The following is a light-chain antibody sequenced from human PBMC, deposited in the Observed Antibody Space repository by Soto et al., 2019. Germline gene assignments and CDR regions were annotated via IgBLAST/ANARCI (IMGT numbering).Light chain of an antibody. Sequence: SYELSQPPSVSLAPGQTARISCGGANIGPRKVHWYQQKPGQAPVLIVYDDSGRPSGIPERFSGSNSGNTATLTISRVEAGGEADYYCQVWNSFSDHPYVFGSGTKLTVL. CDR2: DDS. CDR3: QVWNSFSDHPYV. CDR1: NIGPRK. V-gene: IGLV3-21*02. J-gene: IGLJ1*01.